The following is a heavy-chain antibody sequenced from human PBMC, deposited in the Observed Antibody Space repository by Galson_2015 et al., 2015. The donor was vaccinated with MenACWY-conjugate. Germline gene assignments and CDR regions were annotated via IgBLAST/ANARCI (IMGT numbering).Heavy chain of an antibody. J-gene: IGHJ4*02. CDR2: ISSSRSYI. CDR1: GFPFSDYS. Sequence: SLRLSCAASGFPFSDYSMNWVRQAPGKGLEWVSFISSSRSYIYYADSVKGRFTVSRDNAKNSLYLQMNSLRAEDTAVYYCARDPGTIIKYHFDYWGQGSLVTVPS. V-gene: IGHV3-21*01. D-gene: IGHD2-2*01. CDR3: ARDPGTIIKYHFDY.